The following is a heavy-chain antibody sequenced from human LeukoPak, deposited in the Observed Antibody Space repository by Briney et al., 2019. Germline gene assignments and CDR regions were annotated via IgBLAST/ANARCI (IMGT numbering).Heavy chain of an antibody. J-gene: IGHJ4*02. D-gene: IGHD6-13*01. CDR2: ISGSGGST. CDR1: GFTFSSYA. V-gene: IGHV3-23*01. CDR3: TTSRSGSTWYGAFGY. Sequence: GGSLRLSCAASGFTFSSYAMSWVRQAPGKGLEWVSAISGSGGSTYYADSVKGRFTISRDNSKNTLYLQMNSLQTEDTAVYYCTTSRSGSTWYGAFGYWGQGTLVTVSS.